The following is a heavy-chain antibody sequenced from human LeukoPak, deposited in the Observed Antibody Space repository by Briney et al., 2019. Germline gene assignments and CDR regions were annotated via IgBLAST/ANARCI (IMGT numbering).Heavy chain of an antibody. D-gene: IGHD3-3*01. CDR3: ATSPDYDSPDY. CDR1: GGSIGSGSYY. V-gene: IGHV4-61*02. Sequence: SETLSLTCTVSGGSIGSGSYYWSWIRQPAGTGLEWIGRMYTSGNINYNPSLKSRVTISLDTSKSQFSLKLSSVTAADTAVYYCATSPDYDSPDYWGQGILVTVSS. CDR2: MYTSGNI. J-gene: IGHJ4*02.